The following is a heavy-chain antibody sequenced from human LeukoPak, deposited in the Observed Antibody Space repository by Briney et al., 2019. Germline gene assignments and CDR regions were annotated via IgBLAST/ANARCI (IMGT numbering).Heavy chain of an antibody. CDR3: ARDSIRRWLQSYYYYYYMDV. J-gene: IGHJ6*03. D-gene: IGHD5-24*01. Sequence: GASVKVSCKASGGTFSSYAISWVRQAPGQGLEWMGWINPNSGGTNYAQKFQGRVTMTRDTSISTAYMELSRLRSDDTAVYYCARDSIRRWLQSYYYYYYMDVWGKGTTVTISS. CDR2: INPNSGGT. V-gene: IGHV1-2*02. CDR1: GGTFSSYA.